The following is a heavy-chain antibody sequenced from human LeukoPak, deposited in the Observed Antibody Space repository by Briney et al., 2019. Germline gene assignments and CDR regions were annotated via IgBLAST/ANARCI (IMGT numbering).Heavy chain of an antibody. J-gene: IGHJ4*02. Sequence: SETLSLTCAVYGGSFSGYYRSWIRQPPGKGLEWIGEINHSGSTNYNPSRKSRVTISVATSKNQFSLKLSSVTAADTAVYYCASSGGSNYDYFDYWGQGTLVTVSS. V-gene: IGHV4-34*01. CDR2: INHSGST. CDR1: GGSFSGYY. CDR3: ASSGGSNYDYFDY. D-gene: IGHD4-11*01.